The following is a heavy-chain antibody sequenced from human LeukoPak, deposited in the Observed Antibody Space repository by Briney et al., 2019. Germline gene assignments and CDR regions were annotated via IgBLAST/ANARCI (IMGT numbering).Heavy chain of an antibody. CDR2: IDTAGDR. Sequence: GGSLRLSCAASGFTFRNYDMHWVRPASGKGLERVSVIDTAGDRNYPVSVKGRFTSSRENAKSSLYLQMNNLRAGDTAVYYCARGGSLYDASYYYYLDVWGKGTRVTVSS. V-gene: IGHV3-13*01. CDR1: GFTFRNYD. J-gene: IGHJ6*03. CDR3: ARGGSLYDASYYYYLDV. D-gene: IGHD2/OR15-2a*01.